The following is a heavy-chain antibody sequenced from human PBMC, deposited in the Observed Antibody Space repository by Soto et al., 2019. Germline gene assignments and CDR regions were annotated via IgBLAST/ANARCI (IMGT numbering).Heavy chain of an antibody. V-gene: IGHV3-33*01. CDR3: ARDDYYGSVVNYYYYYGMDV. CDR2: IWYDGSNK. CDR1: GFTFSSYG. J-gene: IGHJ6*02. Sequence: GGSLRLSCAASGFTFSSYGMHWVRQAPGKGLEWVAVIWYDGSNKYYADSVKGRFTISRDNSKNTLYLQMNSLRAEDTAVYYCARDDYYGSVVNYYYYYGMDVWGQGTTVTVSS. D-gene: IGHD3-10*01.